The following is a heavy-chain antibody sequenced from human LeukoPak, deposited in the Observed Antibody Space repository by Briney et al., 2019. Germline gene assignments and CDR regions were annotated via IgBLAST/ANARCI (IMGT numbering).Heavy chain of an antibody. V-gene: IGHV4-34*01. CDR1: GGSFSNYY. CDR3: ARRWNYGRNYYIDV. D-gene: IGHD1-7*01. Sequence: SETLTLTCAAYGGSFSNYYWSWIRQSPGKGLEWIGEINDSGTINYNPALMSRVTISVDKSKHQFSLKLSSVTAADTAVYYCARRWNYGRNYYIDVWGKGATVSVSS. CDR2: INDSGTI. J-gene: IGHJ6*03.